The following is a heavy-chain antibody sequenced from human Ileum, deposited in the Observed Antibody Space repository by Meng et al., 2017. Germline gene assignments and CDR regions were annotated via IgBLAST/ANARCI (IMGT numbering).Heavy chain of an antibody. V-gene: IGHV1-46*02. J-gene: IGHJ4*02. D-gene: IGHD4-17*01. Sequence: QVELVQSGAEVETPGASGKVSCKASGYNFHTSYAHWVRQAPGQGLEWMGVINAGSGDTGYAQKFQGRLTMTRDTSTSTLYMELSSLRSEDTAVYYCAKDSHGYGDGGHWGQGTLVTVSS. CDR2: INAGSGDT. CDR3: AKDSHGYGDGGH. CDR1: GYNFHTSY.